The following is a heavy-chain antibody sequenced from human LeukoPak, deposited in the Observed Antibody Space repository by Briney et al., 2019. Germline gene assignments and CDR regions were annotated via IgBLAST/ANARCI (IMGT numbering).Heavy chain of an antibody. Sequence: PGGSLRLSCAASGFTFSNYAMSWVRQAPGKGLEWVAVISYDGSNKYYADSVKGRFTISRDNSKNTLYLQMNSLRAEDTAVYYCARSDGSYDYGDYWGQGTLVTVSS. J-gene: IGHJ4*02. D-gene: IGHD1-26*01. CDR3: ARSDGSYDYGDY. CDR2: ISYDGSNK. V-gene: IGHV3-30-3*01. CDR1: GFTFSNYA.